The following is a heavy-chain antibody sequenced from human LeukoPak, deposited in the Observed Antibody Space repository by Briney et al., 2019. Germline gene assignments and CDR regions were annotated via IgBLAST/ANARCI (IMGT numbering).Heavy chain of an antibody. J-gene: IGHJ2*01. D-gene: IGHD6-13*01. Sequence: SETLSLTCTVSGGSISSGGYYWSWIRQPPGKGLEWIGYIYHSGSTYYNPSLKSRVTISLDTSKNQFSLKLSSVTAADTAVYYCARPCSSTYPWYFDLWGRGTLVTVSS. CDR1: GGSISSGGYY. CDR3: ARPCSSTYPWYFDL. V-gene: IGHV4-30-2*01. CDR2: IYHSGST.